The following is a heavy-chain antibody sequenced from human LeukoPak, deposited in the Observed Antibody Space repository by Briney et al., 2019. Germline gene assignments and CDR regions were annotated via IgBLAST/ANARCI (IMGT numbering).Heavy chain of an antibody. V-gene: IGHV1-8*03. CDR1: GYTFTSYD. Sequence: ASVKVSCKASGYTFTSYDINRVRQATGQGLEWMGWMNPNSGNTGYAQKFQGRVTITRNTSISTAYMELSSLRSEDTAVYYCARGLFGDRYSSSWYRYWGQGTLVTVSS. J-gene: IGHJ4*02. CDR2: MNPNSGNT. CDR3: ARGLFGDRYSSSWYRY. D-gene: IGHD6-13*01.